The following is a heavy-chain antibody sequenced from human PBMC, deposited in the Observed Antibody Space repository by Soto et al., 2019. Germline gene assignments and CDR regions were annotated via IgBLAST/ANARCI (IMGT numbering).Heavy chain of an antibody. CDR1: GGTFSSYA. CDR3: ARDNSITIFGVVINYYGMDV. D-gene: IGHD3-3*01. Sequence: SVKVSCKASGGTFSSYAISWVRQAPGQGLEWMGGIIPIFGTANYAQKFQGRVTITADESTSTAYMELSSLRSEDTAVYYCARDNSITIFGVVINYYGMDVWGQGTTVTVSS. J-gene: IGHJ6*02. V-gene: IGHV1-69*13. CDR2: IIPIFGTA.